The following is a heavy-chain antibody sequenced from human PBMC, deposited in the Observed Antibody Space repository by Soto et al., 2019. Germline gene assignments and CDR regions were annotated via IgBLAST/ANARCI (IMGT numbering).Heavy chain of an antibody. J-gene: IGHJ3*02. V-gene: IGHV1-69*06. CDR1: GYTFTSYG. CDR2: IIPIFGTA. CDR3: ARAVVDVVVVATNAFDI. D-gene: IGHD2-15*01. Sequence: ASVKVSCKASGYTFTSYGISWVRQAPGQGLEWMGGIIPIFGTANYAQKFQGRVTITADKSTSTAYMELSSLRSEDTAVYYCARAVVDVVVVATNAFDIWGQGTMVTVS.